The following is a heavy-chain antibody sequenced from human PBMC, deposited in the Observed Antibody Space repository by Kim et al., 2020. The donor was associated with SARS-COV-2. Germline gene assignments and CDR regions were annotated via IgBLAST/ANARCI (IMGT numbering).Heavy chain of an antibody. J-gene: IGHJ3*02. CDR3: ATDSPMTTVTTGAFDI. V-gene: IGHV1-24*01. D-gene: IGHD4-17*01. CDR2: FDPEDGET. CDR1: GYTLTELS. Sequence: ASVKVSCKVSGYTLTELSMHWVRQAPGKGLEWMGGFDPEDGETIYAQKFQGRVTMTEDTSTDTAYMELSSLRSEDTAVYYCATDSPMTTVTTGAFDIWGQGTMVTVSS.